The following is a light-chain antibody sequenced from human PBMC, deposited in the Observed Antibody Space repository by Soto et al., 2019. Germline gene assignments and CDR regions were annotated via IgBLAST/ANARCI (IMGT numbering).Light chain of an antibody. CDR1: QSISSGF. CDR3: QQYDSSPLT. V-gene: IGKV3-20*01. J-gene: IGKJ4*01. CDR2: GAS. Sequence: EIVLTQSPGTLSLSPGERATLSCGTSQSISSGFLAWYQQKSGQAPRLLIYGASTRSTGITDRFSGSGSGTDYTLSISRLEPEDFAVYYCQQYDSSPLTFGGGTKVEIK.